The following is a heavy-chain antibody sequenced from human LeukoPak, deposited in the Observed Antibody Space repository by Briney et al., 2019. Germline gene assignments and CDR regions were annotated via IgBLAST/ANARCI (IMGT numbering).Heavy chain of an antibody. CDR1: GFTFSSYS. D-gene: IGHD5-18*01. V-gene: IGHV3-48*01. Sequence: GGSLRLSCAASGFTFSSYSMNWVRQAPGKGLEWVSYISSSSSTIYYADSVKGRFTISRDNAKNSLYLQMNSLRAEDTAVYYCARAPLGYSYGLIYYYYGMDVWGQGTTVTVSS. J-gene: IGHJ6*02. CDR2: ISSSSSTI. CDR3: ARAPLGYSYGLIYYYYGMDV.